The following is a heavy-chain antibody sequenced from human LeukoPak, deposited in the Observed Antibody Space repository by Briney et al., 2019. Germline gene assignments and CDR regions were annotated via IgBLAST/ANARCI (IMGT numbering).Heavy chain of an antibody. CDR1: GFTFSDYY. J-gene: IGHJ4*02. CDR3: ARDHSEQYYFDY. Sequence: GGSLRLSCAAYGFTFSDYYMSWIRQAPGKGLQWVSYISSSGSTIYYADSVKGRFTISRDNAKNSLYLQMNSLRAEDTAVYYCARDHSEQYYFDYWGQGTLVTVSS. V-gene: IGHV3-11*01. D-gene: IGHD1/OR15-1a*01. CDR2: ISSSGSTI.